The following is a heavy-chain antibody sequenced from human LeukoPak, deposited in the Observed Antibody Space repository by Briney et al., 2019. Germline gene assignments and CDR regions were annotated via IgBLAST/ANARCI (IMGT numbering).Heavy chain of an antibody. J-gene: IGHJ4*02. CDR2: IYTSGGT. V-gene: IGHV4-4*09. CDR3: ARLTRLSASPDRYYLDY. D-gene: IGHD3-16*02. Sequence: PSETLSLTCTVSGDSISSYYWSWIRQPPGKGLEWIGYIYTSGGTNYIPSLKGRVTISIDTSKNQFSLKLSSVTAADSAVYYCARLTRLSASPDRYYLDYWGQGTLVTVSS. CDR1: GDSISSYY.